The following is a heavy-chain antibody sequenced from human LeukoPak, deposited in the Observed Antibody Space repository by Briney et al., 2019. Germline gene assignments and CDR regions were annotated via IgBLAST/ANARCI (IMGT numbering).Heavy chain of an antibody. V-gene: IGHV1-46*01. CDR3: AGGTGSGGWGGGLDY. D-gene: IGHD6-19*01. Sequence: ASVKVSCKASGYTFTKYYMHWVRQAPGQGLEWMGIINPSGGSTSYAQKFQGRVTTTRDTSTNTVYMELSSLRSEDTAVYYCAGGTGSGGWGGGLDYWGQGTLVTVSS. J-gene: IGHJ4*02. CDR1: GYTFTKYY. CDR2: INPSGGST.